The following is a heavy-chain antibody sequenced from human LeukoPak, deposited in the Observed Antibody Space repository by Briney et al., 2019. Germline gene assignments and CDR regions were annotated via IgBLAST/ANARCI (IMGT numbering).Heavy chain of an antibody. CDR1: GYSFTTYW. CDR3: ARRDTTWLLDY. CDR2: IYPGDSDT. D-gene: IGHD1-14*01. V-gene: IGHV5-51*01. Sequence: GDSLKISCKGSGYSFTTYWIGWVRQMPGKGLEWMGIIYPGDSDTRYSPSFQGQVTISADKSITTAYLQWSSLKASDTAMYYCARRDTTWLLDYWGQGTLVTVSS. J-gene: IGHJ4*02.